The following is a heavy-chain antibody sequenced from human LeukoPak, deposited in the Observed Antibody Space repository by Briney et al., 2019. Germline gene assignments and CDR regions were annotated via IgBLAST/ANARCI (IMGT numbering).Heavy chain of an antibody. CDR3: AKDTEIAVAGNGYFQH. Sequence: PGGSLRLSCAASGFTFDDYAMHWVRQAPGKGLERVSGISWNSGSIGYADSVKGRFAISRDNAKNSLYLQMNSLRAEDTALYYCAKDTEIAVAGNGYFQHWGQGTLVTVSS. D-gene: IGHD6-19*01. CDR1: GFTFDDYA. J-gene: IGHJ1*01. V-gene: IGHV3-9*01. CDR2: ISWNSGSI.